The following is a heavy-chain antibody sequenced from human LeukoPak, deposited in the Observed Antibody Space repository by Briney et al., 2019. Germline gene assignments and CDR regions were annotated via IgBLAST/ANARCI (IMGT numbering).Heavy chain of an antibody. Sequence: GGSLRLSCAASGFTFSSYAMSWVRQAPGKGLEWVSAISGSGGSTYYADSVKGWFTISRDNSKNTLYLQMNSLRAEDTAVYYCAKFRDIVVVPAASPFYYYYGMDVWGQGTTVTVSS. J-gene: IGHJ6*02. CDR2: ISGSGGST. D-gene: IGHD2-2*01. CDR1: GFTFSSYA. CDR3: AKFRDIVVVPAASPFYYYYGMDV. V-gene: IGHV3-23*01.